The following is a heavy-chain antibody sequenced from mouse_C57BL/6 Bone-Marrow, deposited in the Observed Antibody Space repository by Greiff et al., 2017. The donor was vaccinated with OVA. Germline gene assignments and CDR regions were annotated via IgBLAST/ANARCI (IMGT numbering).Heavy chain of an antibody. CDR1: EYEFPSHD. J-gene: IGHJ1*03. V-gene: IGHV5-2*01. D-gene: IGHD2-4*01. CDR2: INSDGGST. CDR3: ARSSYDYDGGPWYFDV. Sequence: EVKLVESGGGLVQPGESLKLSCESNEYEFPSHDMSWVRKTPEKRLELVAAINSDGGSTYYPDTMERRFIISRDNTKKTLYLQMSSLRSEDTALYYCARSSYDYDGGPWYFDVWGTGTTVTVSS.